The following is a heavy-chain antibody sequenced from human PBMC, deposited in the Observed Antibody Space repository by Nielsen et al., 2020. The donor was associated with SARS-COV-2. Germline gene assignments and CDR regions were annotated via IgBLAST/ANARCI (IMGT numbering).Heavy chain of an antibody. CDR2: ISVYNGNT. CDR3: ARGGSIPARPLDY. J-gene: IGHJ4*02. V-gene: IGHV1-2*06. D-gene: IGHD6-6*01. Sequence: ASVQVSCKASGYTFTGSYVHWVRQAPGQGLEWMGRISVYNGNTNYAQKFQGRVTMTRDTSISTAYMEVTRLRSDDTAVYYCARGGSIPARPLDYWGLGTLVTVSS. CDR1: GYTFTGSY.